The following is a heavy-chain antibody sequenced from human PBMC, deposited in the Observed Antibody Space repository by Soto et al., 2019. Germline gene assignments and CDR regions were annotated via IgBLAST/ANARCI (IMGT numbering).Heavy chain of an antibody. CDR2: IYYSGST. J-gene: IGHJ5*02. V-gene: IGHV4-59*01. CDR3: ARVGGYYDNNWFGP. D-gene: IGHD3-22*01. Sequence: SETLSLTCTVSGGSISSYYWSWIRQPPGKGLEWIGYIYYSGSTNYNPSLKSRVTISVDTSKNQFSLKLSSVTAADTAVYYCARVGGYYDNNWFGPWGQGTLVTVSS. CDR1: GGSISSYY.